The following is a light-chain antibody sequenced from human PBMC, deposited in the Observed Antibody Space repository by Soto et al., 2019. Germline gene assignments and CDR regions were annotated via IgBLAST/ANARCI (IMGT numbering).Light chain of an antibody. CDR2: GAS. Sequence: EIVMTQSPATLSVSPGESATLSCRASQGITFNLAWYQQKPGQAPRLLNYGASVRAAGVPARFSGSGSGTDFTLTISSLQSEDFAIYYCQQYDNRPPRTFGQGTRVEMK. CDR1: QGITFN. V-gene: IGKV3-15*01. CDR3: QQYDNRPPRT. J-gene: IGKJ1*01.